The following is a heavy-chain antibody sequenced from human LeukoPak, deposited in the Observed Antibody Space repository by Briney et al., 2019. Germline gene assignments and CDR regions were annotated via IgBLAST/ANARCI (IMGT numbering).Heavy chain of an antibody. CDR3: ARYYYDSSGYEADY. CDR1: GFTFSSYG. Sequence: PGGPLRLSCAASGFTFSSYGMHWVRQAPGKGLEWVAFIRYDGSNKYYADSVKGRFTISRDNSKNTLYLQTNSLRAEDTAVYYCARYYYDSSGYEADYWGQGTLVTVSS. CDR2: IRYDGSNK. D-gene: IGHD3-22*01. J-gene: IGHJ4*02. V-gene: IGHV3-30*02.